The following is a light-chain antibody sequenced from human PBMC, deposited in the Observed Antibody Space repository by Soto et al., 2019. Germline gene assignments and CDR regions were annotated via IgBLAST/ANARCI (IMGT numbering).Light chain of an antibody. V-gene: IGLV1-40*01. CDR2: DDF. J-gene: IGLJ1*01. Sequence: QSLLTQPPSVSGAPGQRVTISCTGGSSNIGSGYDVHWYQQLPGTAPKLLIYDDFNRPSGVPDRFSGSKSGTSASLAITGLQAEDETDYYCQSYDSSLSGFVFGTGTKVT. CDR3: QSYDSSLSGFV. CDR1: SSNIGSGYD.